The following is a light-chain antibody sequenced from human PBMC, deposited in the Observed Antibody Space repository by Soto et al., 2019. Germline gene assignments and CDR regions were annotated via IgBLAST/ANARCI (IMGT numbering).Light chain of an antibody. Sequence: QSVLTQPPSVSAAPGQKVTISCSGSNSNIGNNFVSWYRHVPGDAPRLLIYDINKRASGTPDRFSGFKSGTSATLDVTGLQAGDEADYYCATWDSGLSEVVFGGGTKLTVL. CDR3: ATWDSGLSEVV. CDR2: DIN. J-gene: IGLJ2*01. CDR1: NSNIGNNF. V-gene: IGLV1-51*01.